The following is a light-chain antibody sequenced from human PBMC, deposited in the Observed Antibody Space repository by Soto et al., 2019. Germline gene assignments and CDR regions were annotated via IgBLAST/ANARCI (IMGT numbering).Light chain of an antibody. Sequence: EIVLTQSPGTLSLSPGDRATLSCRASQSVSTSFLAWYQQTPGQAPRLLIYGTSSRATGIPDRFSGSGSGTDFTLPISRLEPEDFAVYYCHQFDSSLTFGQGTTVEIK. J-gene: IGKJ1*01. CDR1: QSVSTSF. V-gene: IGKV3-20*01. CDR3: HQFDSSLT. CDR2: GTS.